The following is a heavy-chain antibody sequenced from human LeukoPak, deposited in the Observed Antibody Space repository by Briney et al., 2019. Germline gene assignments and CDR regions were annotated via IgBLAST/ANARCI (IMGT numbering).Heavy chain of an antibody. V-gene: IGHV1-8*03. CDR3: ANGNPYYYYYYMDV. J-gene: IGHJ6*03. D-gene: IGHD1-14*01. Sequence: ASVKVSCKASGYTFTTYDINWVRQATGQGLEWMGWMIPNSGNTGYAQKFQGRVTITRNTSISTAYMELSSLRSEDTAVYYCANGNPYYYYYYMDVWGKGTTVTISS. CDR2: MIPNSGNT. CDR1: GYTFTTYD.